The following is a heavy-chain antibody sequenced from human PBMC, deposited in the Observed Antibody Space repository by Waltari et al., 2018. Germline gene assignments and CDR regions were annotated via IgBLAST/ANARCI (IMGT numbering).Heavy chain of an antibody. Sequence: QVQLVQSGAEVKKPGSSVKVSCKASGGTFSSYAISWVRQAPGQGLEWMGRIIPILGIANYAQKFQGRVTITADKSTSTAYMELSSLRSEDTAVYYCARARLSLVGAKLEADYYYYGMDVWGQGTTVTVSS. V-gene: IGHV1-69*09. J-gene: IGHJ6*02. CDR1: GGTFSSYA. CDR3: ARARLSLVGAKLEADYYYYGMDV. D-gene: IGHD1-26*01. CDR2: IIPILGIA.